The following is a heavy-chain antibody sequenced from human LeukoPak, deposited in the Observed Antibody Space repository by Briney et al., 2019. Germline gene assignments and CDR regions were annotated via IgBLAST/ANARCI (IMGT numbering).Heavy chain of an antibody. J-gene: IGHJ6*02. CDR1: GYTFTSYY. Sequence: ASVKVSCKASGYTFTSYYMHWVRQAPGKGLEWMGGFDPEDGETIYAQKFQGRVTMTEDTSTDTAYTELSSLRSEDTAVYYCALSSSWPLLMDVWGQGTTVTVSS. D-gene: IGHD6-13*01. V-gene: IGHV1-24*01. CDR2: FDPEDGET. CDR3: ALSSSWPLLMDV.